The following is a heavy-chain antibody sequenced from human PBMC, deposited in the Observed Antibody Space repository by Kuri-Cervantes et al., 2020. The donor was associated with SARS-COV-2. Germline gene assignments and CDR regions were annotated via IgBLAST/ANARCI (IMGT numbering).Heavy chain of an antibody. J-gene: IGHJ6*02. CDR2: ISSSSSTI. CDR3: RVVVPAAIVQGMDV. CDR1: GFTFSSYS. D-gene: IGHD2-2*02. Sequence: GGSLRLSCAASGFTFSSYSMNWVRQAPGKGLEWVSYISSSSSTIYYADSVKGRFTISRDNAKNSLYLQMNSLRAEDTAVYYCRVVVPAAIVQGMDVWGQGTTVTVSS. V-gene: IGHV3-48*01.